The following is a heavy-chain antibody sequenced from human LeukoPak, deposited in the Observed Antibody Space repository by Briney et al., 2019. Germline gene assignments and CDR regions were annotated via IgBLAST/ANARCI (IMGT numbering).Heavy chain of an antibody. CDR1: GFTVSVYG. V-gene: IGHV3-30*02. CDR2: IRIAGGEK. D-gene: IGHD4-11*01. Sequence: PGGSLRLSCAASGFTVSVYGMHWVRQAPGKGLGWVAFIRIAGGEKYYADSVKGRFTISRDSSKDTLYPQMNSLRVEDTAMYYCAKDPKPDYTDIWGQGTMVTVSS. CDR3: AKDPKPDYTDI. J-gene: IGHJ3*02.